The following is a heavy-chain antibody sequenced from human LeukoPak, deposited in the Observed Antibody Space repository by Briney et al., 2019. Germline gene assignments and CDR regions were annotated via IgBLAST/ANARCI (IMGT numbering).Heavy chain of an antibody. CDR2: IKQDGSEK. J-gene: IGHJ4*02. Sequence: GRSLRLSCAASGFTFSSYSMNWVRQAPGKGLEWVANIKQDGSEKYYVDSVKGRFTISRDNAKNSLYLQMNSLRAEDTVVYYCARGMFSFDYWGQGTLVTVSS. D-gene: IGHD3-10*02. CDR3: ARGMFSFDY. CDR1: GFTFSSYS. V-gene: IGHV3-7*01.